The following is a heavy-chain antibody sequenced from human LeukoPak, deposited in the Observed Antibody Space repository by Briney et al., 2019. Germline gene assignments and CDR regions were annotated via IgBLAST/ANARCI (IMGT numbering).Heavy chain of an antibody. CDR2: MYYSGST. CDR1: GFTVSSNE. V-gene: IGHV4-30-4*08. J-gene: IGHJ5*02. CDR3: ARPYYYDSRIDP. Sequence: LRLSCAASGFTVSSNEMSWVRQAPGKGLEWIGYMYYSGSTYYNPSLKSRVTISVDTSKNQFSLKLSSVTAADTAVYYCARPYYYDSRIDPWGQGTLVTVFS. D-gene: IGHD3-22*01.